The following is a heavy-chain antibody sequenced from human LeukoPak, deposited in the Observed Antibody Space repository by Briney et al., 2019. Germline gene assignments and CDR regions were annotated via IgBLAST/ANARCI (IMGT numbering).Heavy chain of an antibody. CDR1: GGSFSVYY. CDR3: GLSTTKATTRTIDY. J-gene: IGHJ4*02. Sequence: SETLSLTCAVYGGSFSVYYWSWLRQPPGKGLEWIGEINRGGGTNYSPSLKSRVTISLDTSKNQVSLKLSSVTAADTAMYYCGLSTTKATTRTIDYWGQGTLVTVSS. CDR2: INRGGGT. V-gene: IGHV4-34*01. D-gene: IGHD4-17*01.